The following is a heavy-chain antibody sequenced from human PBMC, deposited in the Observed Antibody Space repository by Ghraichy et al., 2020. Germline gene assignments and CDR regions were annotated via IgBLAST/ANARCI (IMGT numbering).Heavy chain of an antibody. J-gene: IGHJ4*02. CDR2: VSNTGTT. CDR1: GGSIRDINSSWGTTYY. V-gene: IGHV4-39*01. Sequence: SQTLSLTCLVSGGSIRDINSSWGTTYYWAWIRHSPGKGLEWIATVSNTGTTYYNPSLKSRVTISVDTSKNQFPLKVKSMSAADTALYYCARLRGGDSRGYYYVFDTWGQGTLVTGSS. D-gene: IGHD3-22*01. CDR3: ARLRGGDSRGYYYVFDT.